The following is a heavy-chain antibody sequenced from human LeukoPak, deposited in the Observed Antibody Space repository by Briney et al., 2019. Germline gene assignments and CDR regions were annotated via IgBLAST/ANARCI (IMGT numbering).Heavy chain of an antibody. CDR1: GDSISSYY. Sequence: SETLSLTCTVSGDSISSYYWSWIRQPPEKGLEWIGYIHDSGTNSYSPSLKSRVTISVDTSKNQFSLKLSSVTAADTAVYYCARGYTVGGAFDIWGQGTMVTVSS. CDR2: IHDSGTN. CDR3: ARGYTVGGAFDI. V-gene: IGHV4-59*12. J-gene: IGHJ3*02. D-gene: IGHD1-14*01.